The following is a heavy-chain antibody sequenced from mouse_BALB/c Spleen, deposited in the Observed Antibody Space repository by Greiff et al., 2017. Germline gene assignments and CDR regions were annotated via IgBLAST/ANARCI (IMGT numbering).Heavy chain of an antibody. J-gene: IGHJ2*01. CDR2: IYPGDGDT. V-gene: IGHV1-87*01. CDR3: ASRYYFDY. D-gene: IGHD2-14*01. CDR1: GYTFTSYW. Sequence: QVQLQQSGAELARPGASVKLSCKASGYTFTSYWMQWVKQRPGQGLEWIGAIYPGDGDTRYTQKFKGKATLTADKSSSTAYMQLSSLASEDSAVYYCASRYYFDYWGQGTTLTVSS.